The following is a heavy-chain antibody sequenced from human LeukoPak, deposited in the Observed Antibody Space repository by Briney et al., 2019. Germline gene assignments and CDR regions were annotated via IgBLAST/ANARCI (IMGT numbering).Heavy chain of an antibody. CDR2: ISAYNGNT. V-gene: IGHV1-18*01. D-gene: IGHD3-3*01. J-gene: IGHJ6*02. Sequence: ASVKVSRKASGYTFTSYGISWVRQAPGQGLEWMGWISAYNGNTNYAQKLQGRVTMTTDTSTSTAYMELRSLRSDDTAVYYCARGIKDYDFWSGYKHGMDVWGQGTTVTVSS. CDR3: ARGIKDYDFWSGYKHGMDV. CDR1: GYTFTSYG.